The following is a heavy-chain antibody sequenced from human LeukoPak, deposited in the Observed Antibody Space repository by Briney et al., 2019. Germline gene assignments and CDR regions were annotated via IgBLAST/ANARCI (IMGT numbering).Heavy chain of an antibody. CDR1: GFTFSNYA. Sequence: PGRSLRLSCEASGFTFSNYAMSWVRQAPGKGLEWVSAISVSGGSTYYADSVKGRFTISRNNSKNTLYLQMDSLRAEDTAVYYCAKDLLYSSSSAVDSWGQGSLVTVSS. V-gene: IGHV3-23*01. D-gene: IGHD6-6*01. J-gene: IGHJ4*02. CDR2: ISVSGGST. CDR3: AKDLLYSSSSAVDS.